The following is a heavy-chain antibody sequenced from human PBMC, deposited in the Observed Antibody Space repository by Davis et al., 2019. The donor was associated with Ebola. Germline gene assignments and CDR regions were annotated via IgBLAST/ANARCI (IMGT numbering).Heavy chain of an antibody. Sequence: SGPTLVKPTQTLTLTCTFSGFSLSTSGMCVSWIRQPPGKALEWLARIDWDDDKYYSTSLKTRLTISKDTSKNQVVLTMTNMDPVDTATYYCARMPTYYDFWSGYYFGYYGMDVWGQGTTVTVSS. D-gene: IGHD3-3*01. V-gene: IGHV2-70*11. CDR1: GFSLSTSGMC. CDR2: IDWDDDK. CDR3: ARMPTYYDFWSGYYFGYYGMDV. J-gene: IGHJ6*02.